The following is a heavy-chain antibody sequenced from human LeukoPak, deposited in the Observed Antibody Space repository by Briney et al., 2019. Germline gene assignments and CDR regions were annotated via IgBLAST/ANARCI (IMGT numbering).Heavy chain of an antibody. J-gene: IGHJ5*02. CDR1: GGSISSSNW. D-gene: IGHD3-22*01. CDR3: ARAMTYHNWFDP. Sequence: SETLSLTCAVSGGSISSSNWWSWVRQPPGKGLEWIGYIYFSESTFYNPSLKSRLTISLDTSKNQFSLKLNSVTAADTAVYYCARAMTYHNWFDPWGQGTLVTVSS. CDR2: IYFSEST. V-gene: IGHV4-30-4*01.